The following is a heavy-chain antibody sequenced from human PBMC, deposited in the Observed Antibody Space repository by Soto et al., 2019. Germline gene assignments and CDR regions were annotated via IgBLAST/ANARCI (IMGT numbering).Heavy chain of an antibody. V-gene: IGHV3-7*05. J-gene: IGHJ6*02. CDR2: IKQDGSEK. Sequence: DVQLVESGGGLVQPGGALRLSCVASGFTLGDYWMSWVRQAPGKGLDWVSNIKQDGSEKYYVDSVKGRFAVSRHNAQNSLYLQMNCLRAEATAMYYCATVSCLAYCRADCYSLYYYAMDVWGQGTTVTVSS. CDR3: ATVSCLAYCRADCYSLYYYAMDV. CDR1: GFTLGDYW. D-gene: IGHD2-21*02.